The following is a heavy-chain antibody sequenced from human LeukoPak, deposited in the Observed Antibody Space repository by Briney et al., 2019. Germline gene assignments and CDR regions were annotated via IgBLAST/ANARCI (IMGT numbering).Heavy chain of an antibody. J-gene: IGHJ4*02. D-gene: IGHD3-3*01. CDR1: GFTFSSYS. CDR3: AGRSIFGVHFDY. V-gene: IGHV3-21*04. Sequence: GGSLRLSCAASGFTFSSYSMNWVRQAPGKGLEWVSSISSSSSYIYYADSVKGRFTISRDNSKNTLYLQMNSLRAEDTAVYYCAGRSIFGVHFDYWGQGTLVTVSS. CDR2: ISSSSSYI.